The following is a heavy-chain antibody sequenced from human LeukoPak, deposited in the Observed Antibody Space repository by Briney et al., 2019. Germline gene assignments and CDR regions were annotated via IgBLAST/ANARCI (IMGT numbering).Heavy chain of an antibody. V-gene: IGHV4-31*03. Sequence: SETLSLTCTVSGGSISSGGYYWSWLRQHPGKGLEWIGYIYYSGSTYYNPSLKSRVTISVDTSKNHFSLKLSSVTAADTAVYYCARNDSSGILDYWGQGSLVTVSS. CDR1: GGSISSGGYY. CDR2: IYYSGST. CDR3: ARNDSSGILDY. D-gene: IGHD3-22*01. J-gene: IGHJ4*02.